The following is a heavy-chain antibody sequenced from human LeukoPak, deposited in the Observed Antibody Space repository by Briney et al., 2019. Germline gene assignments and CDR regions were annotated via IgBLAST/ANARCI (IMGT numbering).Heavy chain of an antibody. V-gene: IGHV3-21*01. D-gene: IGHD3-22*01. J-gene: IGHJ4*02. CDR1: GFTFSRYS. Sequence: GGSLRLSCAASGFTFSRYSMNWVRQAPGKGLEWVSSISIGNTYIYYADSVKGRFTISRDNAKNSLYLQMNSLRAEDTAVYYCARVGYYYDSSGYHHPTFDYWGQGTLVTVSS. CDR3: ARVGYYYDSSGYHHPTFDY. CDR2: ISIGNTYI.